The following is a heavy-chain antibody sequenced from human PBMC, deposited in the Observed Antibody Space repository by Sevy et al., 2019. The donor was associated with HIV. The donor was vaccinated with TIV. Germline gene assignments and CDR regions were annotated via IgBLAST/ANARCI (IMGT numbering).Heavy chain of an antibody. D-gene: IGHD3-10*01. J-gene: IGHJ4*02. CDR2: IKTKTDGGAT. Sequence: GGSLRLSCAASGFTFSDAWMNWVRQAPGKGLEWVGRIKTKTDGGATDYAAPVKGRFTISRDHSKNTLYLQMNSLKIEDTAVYHCTTEGVYSYGSGIDYWGQGTLVTVSS. CDR3: TTEGVYSYGSGIDY. V-gene: IGHV3-15*07. CDR1: GFTFSDAW.